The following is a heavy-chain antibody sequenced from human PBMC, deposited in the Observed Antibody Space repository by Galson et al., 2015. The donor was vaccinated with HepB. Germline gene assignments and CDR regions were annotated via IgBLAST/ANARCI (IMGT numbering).Heavy chain of an antibody. CDR3: VRTPFYGSGSYYNAWFDP. J-gene: IGHJ5*02. V-gene: IGHV7-4-1*02. CDR2: ISTNTGNP. D-gene: IGHD3-10*01. CDR1: GHTFSNYA. Sequence: SVKVSCKASGHTFSNYAMNWVRRAPGQGLEWMGWISTNTGNPTYAQGFTGRFVFSLDTSISTAYLQISSLKAEDTAVYYCVRTPFYGSGSYYNAWFDPWGQGTLVTVSS.